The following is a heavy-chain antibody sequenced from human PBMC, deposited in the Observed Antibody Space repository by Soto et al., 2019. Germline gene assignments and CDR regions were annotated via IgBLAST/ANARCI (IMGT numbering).Heavy chain of an antibody. CDR3: VRQRTNVLTQAYFDY. CDR2: VYYRGRS. CDR1: GGSVTNSSYY. V-gene: IGHV4-39*01. J-gene: IGHJ4*02. Sequence: SVTLSHTCTVSGGSVTNSSYYWGWIRQSPGKGLEWIGSVYYRGRSYSKSSVKSRFTISVDTSKNQFSLNFNSVTASDTALYYCVRQRTNVLTQAYFDYWGPGALVTVSS. D-gene: IGHD3-16*01.